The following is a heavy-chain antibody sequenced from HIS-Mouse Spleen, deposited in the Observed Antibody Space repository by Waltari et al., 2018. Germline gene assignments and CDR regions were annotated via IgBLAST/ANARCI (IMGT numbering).Heavy chain of an antibody. CDR1: GGSISSYY. J-gene: IGHJ2*01. V-gene: IGHV4-59*01. Sequence: QVQLQESGPGLVKPSETLSLTCPVSGGSISSYYWRWTRQPPGKGLEWIGYYSGSTNYNPSLKSRVTISVDTSKNQFSLKLSSVTAADTAVYYCARASRDLLLPRYFDLWGRGTLVTVSS. CDR2: YYSGST. CDR3: ARASRDLLLPRYFDL.